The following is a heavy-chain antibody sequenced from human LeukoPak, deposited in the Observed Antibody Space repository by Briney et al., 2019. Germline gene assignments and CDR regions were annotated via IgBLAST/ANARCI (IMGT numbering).Heavy chain of an antibody. J-gene: IGHJ3*02. CDR2: FYPEDGET. Sequence: ASVNVSCKVSGYTLTELSMHWVRQAPGKGLEWVGGFYPEDGETIYAQRFQGRVTMTEDTSTDTAYMELSSLRSEDTAVYYCATTGSGQEPRRYGGLGIWGQGTMVTVSS. D-gene: IGHD4/OR15-4a*01. CDR3: ATTGSGQEPRRYGGLGI. CDR1: GYTLTELS. V-gene: IGHV1-24*01.